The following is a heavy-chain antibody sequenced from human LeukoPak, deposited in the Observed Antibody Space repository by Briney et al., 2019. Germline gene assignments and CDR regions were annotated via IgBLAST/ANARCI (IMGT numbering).Heavy chain of an antibody. Sequence: PSETLSLTCTVSGGSISSSSYYWGWIRQPPGKGLEWIGSIYYSGSTYYNPSLKSRVTISVDTSKNQFSLKLSSVTAADTAVYYCARDTPIHDSSGHYQRGGGYYFDYWGQGTLVTVSS. CDR3: ARDTPIHDSSGHYQRGGGYYFDY. D-gene: IGHD3-22*01. J-gene: IGHJ4*02. V-gene: IGHV4-39*07. CDR2: IYYSGST. CDR1: GGSISSSSYY.